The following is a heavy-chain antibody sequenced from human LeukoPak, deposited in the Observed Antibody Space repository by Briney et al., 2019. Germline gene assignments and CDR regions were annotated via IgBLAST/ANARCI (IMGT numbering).Heavy chain of an antibody. CDR2: INPSGGRT. CDR1: GYTFTSYH. J-gene: IGHJ3*02. Sequence: EASVKVSCKASGYTFTSYHIHWVRQAPGQGLEWMGIINPSGGRTSYAQKFQGRLTMTRDMSTSTVYMELSSLRSEDTAVYYCARGDGEGATIYAFDIWGQGTMVTVSS. D-gene: IGHD1-26*01. CDR3: ARGDGEGATIYAFDI. V-gene: IGHV1-46*01.